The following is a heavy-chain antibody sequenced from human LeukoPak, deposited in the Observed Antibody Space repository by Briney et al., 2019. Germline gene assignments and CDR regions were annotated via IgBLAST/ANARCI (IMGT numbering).Heavy chain of an antibody. D-gene: IGHD3-10*01. V-gene: IGHV3-15*01. CDR3: TTLLWFGESTQYFDY. CDR1: GFTFSNAW. Sequence: PGGSLRLSCAASGFTFSNAWMSWVRQAPGKGLEWAGRIKSKTDGGTTDYAAPVKGRFTISRDDSKNTLYLQMNSLKTEDTAVYYCTTLLWFGESTQYFDYWGQGTLVTVSS. CDR2: IKSKTDGGTT. J-gene: IGHJ4*02.